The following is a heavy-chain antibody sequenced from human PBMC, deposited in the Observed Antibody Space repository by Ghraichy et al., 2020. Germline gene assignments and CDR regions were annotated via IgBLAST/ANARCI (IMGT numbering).Heavy chain of an antibody. J-gene: IGHJ3*01. CDR1: GFLFSSYA. CDR2: ITSNGDST. CDR3: VKDRDYGVYVGYGAFGV. Sequence: GESLNISCSAFGFLFSSYAMHWVRQAPGKGLEYVSAITSNGDSTYYADSVKGRFTISRDNSKNTLYLQMSSLRADDTAVYYCVKDRDYGVYVGYGAFGVWGQGTKVTVSP. V-gene: IGHV3-64D*06. D-gene: IGHD4-17*01.